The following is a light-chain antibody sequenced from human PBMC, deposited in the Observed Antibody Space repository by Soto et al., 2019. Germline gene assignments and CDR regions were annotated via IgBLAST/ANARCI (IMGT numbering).Light chain of an antibody. V-gene: IGKV3-11*01. CDR1: QSVSTY. Sequence: EIVLTQSPATLSLSPGERATLSCRASQSVSTYLAWYQQKPGQAPGLLIYDASKRATGIPVRFSGSGSGTDFTLTITSLEPEDFGVYYCQQRSNWPPTWTFGQGPKVDIK. CDR2: DAS. CDR3: QQRSNWPPTWT. J-gene: IGKJ1*01.